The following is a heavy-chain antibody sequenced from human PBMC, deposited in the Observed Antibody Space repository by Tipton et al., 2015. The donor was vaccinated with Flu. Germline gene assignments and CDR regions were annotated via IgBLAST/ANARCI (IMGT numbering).Heavy chain of an antibody. CDR1: GGSISSSSYY. V-gene: IGHV4-61*02. CDR2: IYTSGST. J-gene: IGHJ5*02. CDR3: ARDAGQGS. Sequence: TLSLTCTVSGGSISSSSYYWSWIRQPAGKGLEWIGRIYTSGSTNYNPSLKSRVTMSVDTSKNQFSLKLSSVTAADTAVYYCARDAGQGSWGQGTLVTVSS.